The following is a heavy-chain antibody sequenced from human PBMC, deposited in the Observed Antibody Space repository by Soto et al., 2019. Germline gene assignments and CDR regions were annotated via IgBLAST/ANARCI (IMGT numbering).Heavy chain of an antibody. J-gene: IGHJ6*02. Sequence: QVQLVESGGGLVKPGGALRLSCAASGFAFSDFYMSWTRQAPGKGREWISYISGGGTTVFYADSVKGRFTISRDNAQKSLDLQMDSLTSEDTAIYYCARDREPSVYHGMAVWGQGTTVTVSS. V-gene: IGHV3-11*01. CDR2: ISGGGTTV. CDR1: GFAFSDFY. CDR3: ARDREPSVYHGMAV.